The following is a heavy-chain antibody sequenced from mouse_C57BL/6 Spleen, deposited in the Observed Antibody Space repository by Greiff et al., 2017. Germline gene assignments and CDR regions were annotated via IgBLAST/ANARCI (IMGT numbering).Heavy chain of an antibody. Sequence: VKLMESGPELVKPGASVKISCKASGYAFSSSWMNWVKQRPGKGLEWIGRIYPGDGDTNYNGKFKGKATLTADKSSSTAYMQLSSLTSEDSAVYFCARETEFAYWGQGTLVTVSA. CDR3: ARETEFAY. CDR2: IYPGDGDT. CDR1: GYAFSSSW. D-gene: IGHD3-2*01. J-gene: IGHJ3*01. V-gene: IGHV1-82*01.